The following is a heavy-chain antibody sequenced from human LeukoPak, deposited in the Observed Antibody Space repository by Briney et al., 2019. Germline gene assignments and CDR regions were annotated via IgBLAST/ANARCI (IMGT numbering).Heavy chain of an antibody. V-gene: IGHV3-23*01. CDR1: GFTFTSYS. CDR2: VSGSGGST. CDR3: ARVCSGGSCYYYYYGMDV. Sequence: GGSLRLSCAASGFTFTSYSMSWVRQAPGRGLEWVSAVSGSGGSTYYADSVKGRFTISRDNSKNTLYLQMNSLRAEDTAVYYCARVCSGGSCYYYYYGMDVWGQGTTVTVSS. J-gene: IGHJ6*02. D-gene: IGHD2-15*01.